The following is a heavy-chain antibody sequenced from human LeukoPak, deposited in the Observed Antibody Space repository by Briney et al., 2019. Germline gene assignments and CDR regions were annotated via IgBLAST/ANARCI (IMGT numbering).Heavy chain of an antibody. CDR3: ARSRTEYCSSTSCYEADY. J-gene: IGHJ4*02. CDR2: ISSSSSYI. CDR1: GFTFSSYS. V-gene: IGHV3-21*01. Sequence: GGSLRLSCAASGFTFSSYSMNWVRQAPGKGPEWVSSISSSSSYIYYADSVKGRFTISRDNAKNSLYLQMNSLRAEDTAVYYCARSRTEYCSSTSCYEADYWGQGTLVTVSS. D-gene: IGHD2-2*01.